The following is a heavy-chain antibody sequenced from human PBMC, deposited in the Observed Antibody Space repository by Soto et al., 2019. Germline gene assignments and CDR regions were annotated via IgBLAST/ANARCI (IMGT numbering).Heavy chain of an antibody. CDR1: GDSISSYGYC. D-gene: IGHD3-16*01. CDR3: ARVWLRGLYSDHDAGFDP. V-gene: IGHV4-31*03. J-gene: IGHJ5*02. CDR2: ICYGGST. Sequence: KPSETLSLTCSVSGDSISSYGYCWSWIRQRPGKGLEWIGYICYGGSTYYNPSLKSRVTISVATSNDRFSLNLNSVTAADTAVYYCARVWLRGLYSDHDAGFDPWGQGTLVTVSS.